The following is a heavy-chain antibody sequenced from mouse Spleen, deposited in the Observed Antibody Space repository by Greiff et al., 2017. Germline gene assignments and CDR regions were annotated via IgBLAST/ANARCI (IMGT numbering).Heavy chain of an antibody. CDR3: ARRGGGIWYFDV. V-gene: IGHV2-2*01. J-gene: IGHJ1*03. CDR2: IWSGGST. Sequence: QVQLQQSGPGLVQPSQSLSITCTVSGFSLTSYGVHWVRQSPGKGLEWLGVIWSGGSTDYNAAFISRLSISKDNSKSQVFFKMNSLQADDTAIYYCARRGGGIWYFDVWGTGTTVTVSS. CDR1: GFSLTSYG.